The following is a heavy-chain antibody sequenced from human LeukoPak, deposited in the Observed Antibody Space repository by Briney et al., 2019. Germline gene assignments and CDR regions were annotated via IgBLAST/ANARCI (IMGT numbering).Heavy chain of an antibody. Sequence: ASVKVSCKASGYTFTSYYMHWVRQAPGQGLEWMGIINPSGGSTSYAQKFQGRVTMTRDTSISTAYMELSRLRSDDTAVYYCARVALRYSSGWYYFDYWGQGTLVTVSS. CDR2: INPSGGST. D-gene: IGHD6-19*01. CDR3: ARVALRYSSGWYYFDY. J-gene: IGHJ4*02. V-gene: IGHV1-46*01. CDR1: GYTFTSYY.